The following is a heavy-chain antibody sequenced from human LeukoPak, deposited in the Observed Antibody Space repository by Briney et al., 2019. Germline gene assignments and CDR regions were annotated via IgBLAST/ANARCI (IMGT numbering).Heavy chain of an antibody. CDR3: AKKSPGTYYAPPDY. CDR1: GFTFSSYG. CDR2: TSYDGSNK. Sequence: GSLRLSCAASGFTFSSYGMHWVRQAPGKGLEWVAVTSYDGSNKNYADSVKGRFTISRDNSKNTLYLQMNSLRAGDTAVYYCAKKSPGTYYAPPDYWGQGTLVTVSS. D-gene: IGHD3-10*01. V-gene: IGHV3-30*18. J-gene: IGHJ4*02.